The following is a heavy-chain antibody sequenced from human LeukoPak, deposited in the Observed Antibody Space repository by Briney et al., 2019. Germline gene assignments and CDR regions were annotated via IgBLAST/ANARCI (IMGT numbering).Heavy chain of an antibody. CDR3: AKPLYSGSYHIYYYFYMDV. J-gene: IGHJ6*03. CDR1: GFTVSSNY. CDR2: IYSGGST. Sequence: PGGSLRLSCAASGFTVSSNYMSWVRQAPGKGLEWVSVIYSGGSTYYADSVKGRFTISRDNSKNTLYLQMKSLRAEDTAVYYCAKPLYSGSYHIYYYFYMDVWGKGTTVTVSS. V-gene: IGHV3-53*01. D-gene: IGHD1-26*01.